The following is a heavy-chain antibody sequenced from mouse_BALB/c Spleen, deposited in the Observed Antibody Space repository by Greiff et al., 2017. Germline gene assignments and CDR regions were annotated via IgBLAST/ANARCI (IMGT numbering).Heavy chain of an antibody. J-gene: IGHJ2*01. CDR2: ISTYYGDA. V-gene: IGHV1S137*01. D-gene: IGHD1-2*01. CDR1: GYTFTDYA. Sequence: LVESGAELVRPGVSVKISCKGSGYTFTDYAMHWVKQSHAKSLEWIGVISTYYGDASYNQKFKGKATMTVDKSSSTAYMELARLTSEDSAIYYCARGKTTAFDYWGQGTTLTVSS. CDR3: ARGKTTAFDY.